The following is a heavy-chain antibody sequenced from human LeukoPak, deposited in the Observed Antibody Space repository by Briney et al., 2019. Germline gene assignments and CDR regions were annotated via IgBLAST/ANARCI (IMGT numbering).Heavy chain of an antibody. D-gene: IGHD3-22*01. Sequence: ASVKVSCKASGYTFTSYGISWVRQAPGQGLEWMGWMNPNSGNTGYAQKFQGRVTITRNTSISTAYMELSSLRSEDMAVYYCARILSPYYDSSGYSAAFDIWGQGTMVTVSS. J-gene: IGHJ3*02. V-gene: IGHV1-8*03. CDR3: ARILSPYYDSSGYSAAFDI. CDR1: GYTFTSYG. CDR2: MNPNSGNT.